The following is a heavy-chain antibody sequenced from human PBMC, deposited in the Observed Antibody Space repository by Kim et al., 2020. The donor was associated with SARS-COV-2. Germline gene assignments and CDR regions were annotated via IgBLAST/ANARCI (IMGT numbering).Heavy chain of an antibody. J-gene: IGHJ4*02. D-gene: IGHD2-15*01. CDR2: IYYSGST. CDR1: GGSISSYY. Sequence: SETLSLTCTVSGGSISSYYWSWIRQPPGKGLEWIGYIYYSGSTNYNPSLKSRVTISVDTSKNQFSLKLSSVTAADTAVYYCARVSPVVIGHLDYWGQGTLVTVSS. CDR3: ARVSPVVIGHLDY. V-gene: IGHV4-59*01.